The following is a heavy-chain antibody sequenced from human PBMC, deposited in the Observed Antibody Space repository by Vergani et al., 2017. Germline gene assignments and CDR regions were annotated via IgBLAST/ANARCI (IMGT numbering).Heavy chain of an antibody. J-gene: IGHJ2*01. D-gene: IGHD3-3*01. CDR3: AKDHYDFWSGYPNLSPFDL. V-gene: IGHV3-9*01. Sequence: EVQLVESGGGLVQPGRSLRLSCAASGFTFDDYAMHWVWQAQGKGLEWVSGISWNSGSIGYADSLKGRFTISRDNAKNSLYLQMNSLRAEDTALYYCAKDHYDFWSGYPNLSPFDLWGRGTLVTVSS. CDR2: ISWNSGSI. CDR1: GFTFDDYA.